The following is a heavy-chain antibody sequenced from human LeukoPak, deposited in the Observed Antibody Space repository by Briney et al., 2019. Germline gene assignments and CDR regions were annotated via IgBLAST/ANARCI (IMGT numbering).Heavy chain of an antibody. V-gene: IGHV4-34*01. CDR1: GGSFSGYY. J-gene: IGHJ4*02. Sequence: SETLSLTCAVYGGSFSGYYWSWIRQPPGKGLEWIGEINHSGSTNYNPSLKSRVTISVDTSKNQFSLKLSSVTAADTAVYYCARGPPYGSRSDYFDQWGQGTLVTVSS. CDR2: INHSGST. CDR3: ARGPPYGSRSDYFDQ. D-gene: IGHD3-10*01.